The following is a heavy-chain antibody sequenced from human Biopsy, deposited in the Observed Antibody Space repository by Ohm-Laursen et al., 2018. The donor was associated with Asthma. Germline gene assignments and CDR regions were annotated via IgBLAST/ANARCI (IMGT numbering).Heavy chain of an antibody. J-gene: IGHJ6*02. CDR1: GDSFSNYA. D-gene: IGHD5-12*01. CDR3: SRGYSGSDRIVYYYSGLEV. CDR2: LIPVLGTP. Sequence: SSVKVSCKASGDSFSNYAISWVRQAPGQGLEWMGGLIPVLGTPDHAQMFEGRVTITADESTSTAYMGLSSLSSEDTAVYYCSRGYSGSDRIVYYYSGLEVWGQGTTVTVSS. V-gene: IGHV1-69*01.